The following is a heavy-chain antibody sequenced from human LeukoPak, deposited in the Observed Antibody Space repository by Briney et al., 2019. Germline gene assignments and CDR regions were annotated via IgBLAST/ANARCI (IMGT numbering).Heavy chain of an antibody. CDR1: GFTFSSYW. CDR2: IKQDGSEK. V-gene: IGHV3-7*01. Sequence: PGGSLRLSCAASGFTFSSYWMSWVRQAPGKGLQWVANIKQDGSEKNYVDSVKGRFSISRDNAKNSLYLQMNSLTAEDTAVYYCARNSPGIVGAPTHYCYYMDVWGRGTTVTISS. D-gene: IGHD1-26*01. J-gene: IGHJ6*03. CDR3: ARNSPGIVGAPTHYCYYMDV.